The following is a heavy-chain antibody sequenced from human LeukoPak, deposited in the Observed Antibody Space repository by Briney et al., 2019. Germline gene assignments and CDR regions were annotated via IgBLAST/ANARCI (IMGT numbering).Heavy chain of an antibody. V-gene: IGHV3-23*01. CDR3: AKGDTGMVRRYYFGY. CDR1: GFTLSSYV. J-gene: IGHJ4*02. D-gene: IGHD5-18*01. Sequence: GGSLRLSCAASGFTLSSYVMSWVRQAPGKELEWVSVISGSGGSTYSTDSVKGRFTISRDNSNNTLYLQMNSLRAEDTAVYYCAKGDTGMVRRYYFGYWGQGTLVTVSS. CDR2: ISGSGGST.